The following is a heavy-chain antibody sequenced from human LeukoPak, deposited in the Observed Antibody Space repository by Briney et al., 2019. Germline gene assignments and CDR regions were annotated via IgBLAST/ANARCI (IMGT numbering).Heavy chain of an antibody. D-gene: IGHD4-23*01. CDR3: LSGGYDY. Sequence: SETLSLTRTVSGGSISSRSYYWGWIRQPPGKGLEWIGSIYYSGSTYYNPSLKSRVTISVDTSKNQFSLKLSSVTAADTAVYYCLSGGYDYWGQGTLVTVSS. CDR1: GGSISSRSYY. J-gene: IGHJ4*02. CDR2: IYYSGST. V-gene: IGHV4-39*01.